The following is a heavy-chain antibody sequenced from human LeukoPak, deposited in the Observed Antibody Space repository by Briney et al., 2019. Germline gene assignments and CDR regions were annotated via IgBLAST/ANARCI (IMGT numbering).Heavy chain of an antibody. J-gene: IGHJ6*03. CDR1: GFTFSSYG. Sequence: GRSLRLSCAASGFTFSSYGMHWVRQAPGKGLEWVSSITSSSTYIYYADSVKGRFTISRDNAKNSLYLQMNSLRAEDTAVYYCARDPYSRSYGAYYYYYMDVWGKGTTVTISS. CDR3: ARDPYSRSYGAYYYYYMDV. V-gene: IGHV3-21*01. D-gene: IGHD1-26*01. CDR2: ITSSSTYI.